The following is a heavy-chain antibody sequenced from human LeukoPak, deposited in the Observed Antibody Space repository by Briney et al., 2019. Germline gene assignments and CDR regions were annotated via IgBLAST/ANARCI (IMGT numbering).Heavy chain of an antibody. J-gene: IGHJ3*02. CDR3: AKSGSSSSDDAFDI. CDR1: GFTFDDYA. Sequence: GRSLXLSCAASGFTFDDYAMHWVRQAPGKGLEGVSGISWNSGSIGYADSVKGRFTVSRDNAKNSLYLQMNSLRAEDTALYYCAKSGSSSSDDAFDIWGQGTMVTVSS. V-gene: IGHV3-9*01. CDR2: ISWNSGSI. D-gene: IGHD6-6*01.